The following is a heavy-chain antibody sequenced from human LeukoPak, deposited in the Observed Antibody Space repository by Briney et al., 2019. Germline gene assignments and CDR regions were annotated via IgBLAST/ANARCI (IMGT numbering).Heavy chain of an antibody. V-gene: IGHV1-69*06. CDR2: IIPIFGTA. D-gene: IGHD1-7*01. CDR1: GGTFSSYA. J-gene: IGHJ5*02. CDR3: ARDNWNYGGGDWFDP. Sequence: ASVKVSCKASGGTFSSYAISWVRQAPGQGLEWTGGIIPIFGTANYAQKFQGRVTITADKSTSTAYMELRSLRSDDTAVYYCARDNWNYGGGDWFDPWGQGTLVTVSS.